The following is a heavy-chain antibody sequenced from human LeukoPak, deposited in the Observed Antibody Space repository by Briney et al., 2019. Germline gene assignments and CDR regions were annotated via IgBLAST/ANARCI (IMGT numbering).Heavy chain of an antibody. D-gene: IGHD4-17*01. Sequence: GGSLRLSCEASGFTFSGYYMTWIRQSPGKGLEWVSYISSSSSYTNYADSVQGHFTISRDNAKKSLYLQMDSLRDEDTAVYYCARDRTTVTGRGPDFDYWGPGTLVSVSS. CDR1: GFTFSGYY. V-gene: IGHV3-11*06. CDR2: ISSSSSYT. J-gene: IGHJ4*02. CDR3: ARDRTTVTGRGPDFDY.